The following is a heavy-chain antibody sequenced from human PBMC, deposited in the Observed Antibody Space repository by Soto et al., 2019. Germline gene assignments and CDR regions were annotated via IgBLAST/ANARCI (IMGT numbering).Heavy chain of an antibody. D-gene: IGHD1-26*01. J-gene: IGHJ4*02. CDR1: GYSFISYW. CDR2: IDPSDSYT. Sequence: PGESLKISCKGSGYSFISYWISWVRQMPGKGLEWMGRIDPSDSYTNYSPSFQGHVTISADKSISTAYLQWSSLKASDTAMYYCAKQDKVGATESNYWGQGTLVTVSS. CDR3: AKQDKVGATESNY. V-gene: IGHV5-10-1*01.